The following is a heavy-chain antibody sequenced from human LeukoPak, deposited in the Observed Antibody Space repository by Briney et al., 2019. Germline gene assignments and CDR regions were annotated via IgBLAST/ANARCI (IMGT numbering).Heavy chain of an antibody. CDR3: ARDSSLLPGDEVEAFDI. D-gene: IGHD1-26*01. Sequence: PSETLSLTCTVSGGSISSYYWSWIWRPPGKGLEWIGYIYYSGSTNYNPSLKSRVTISVDTSKNQFSLKLSSVTAADTAVYYCARDSSLLPGDEVEAFDIWGQGTVVTVSS. V-gene: IGHV4-59*01. CDR2: IYYSGST. CDR1: GGSISSYY. J-gene: IGHJ3*02.